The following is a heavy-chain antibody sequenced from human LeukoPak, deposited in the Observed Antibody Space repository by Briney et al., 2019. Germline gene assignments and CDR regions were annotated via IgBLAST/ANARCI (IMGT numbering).Heavy chain of an antibody. Sequence: GGSLRLSCAASGFTFSSSEMNWVRQVPGKGLEWVSYIGSSDTTVHYADSVEGRFTISRDNAKNSLYLQMNSLRAEDTAIYYCARLTVTTKDAFDIWGQGTMVIVS. CDR3: ARLTVTTKDAFDI. V-gene: IGHV3-48*03. D-gene: IGHD4-17*01. CDR2: IGSSDTTV. J-gene: IGHJ3*02. CDR1: GFTFSSSE.